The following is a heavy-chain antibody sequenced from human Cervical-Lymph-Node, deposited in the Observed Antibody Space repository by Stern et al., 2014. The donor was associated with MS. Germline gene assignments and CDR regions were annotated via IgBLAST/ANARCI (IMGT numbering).Heavy chain of an antibody. V-gene: IGHV1-46*01. CDR2: VNPSGGRT. D-gene: IGHD3-16*01. J-gene: IGHJ6*02. CDR3: ARALYEGLLQSYYYSSGMDV. Sequence: QDQLVQSGAEVKKPGASVKVSCKASGYTFTSYYMHWVRQAPGQGLEWMGIVNPSGGRTGYAQKFQGRVTMTRDTSTSTVYMELSRLRSEDTAVYYCARALYEGLLQSYYYSSGMDVWGQGTTVTVSS. CDR1: GYTFTSYY.